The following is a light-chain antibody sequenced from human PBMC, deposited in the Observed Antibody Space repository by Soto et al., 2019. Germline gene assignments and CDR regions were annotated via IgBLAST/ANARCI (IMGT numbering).Light chain of an antibody. V-gene: IGKV3-11*01. CDR2: DAS. CDR3: QQRSNWLT. Sequence: EVVLTQSPATLSLSPGERATLSCRASQSVSSYLAWYQQKPGQAPRLLIYDASNRATGIPARFSGSGSGTDFTLPISSLEPEDFAVYYWQQRSNWLTFGQGTKVEIK. CDR1: QSVSSY. J-gene: IGKJ1*01.